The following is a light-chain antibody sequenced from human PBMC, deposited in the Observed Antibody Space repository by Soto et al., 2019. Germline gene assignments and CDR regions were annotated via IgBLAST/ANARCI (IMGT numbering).Light chain of an antibody. Sequence: DTQMTQSPASLSASIGESVTITCRASEDSTNYVAWIQQRPGKAPKSLIYAASRLQSGVPSRLRGSGSGTDFSLTISSLQPGDSATYYCQQYKTYPRTFGQGTTVEI. CDR1: EDSTNY. CDR2: AAS. CDR3: QQYKTYPRT. J-gene: IGKJ1*01. V-gene: IGKV1-16*01.